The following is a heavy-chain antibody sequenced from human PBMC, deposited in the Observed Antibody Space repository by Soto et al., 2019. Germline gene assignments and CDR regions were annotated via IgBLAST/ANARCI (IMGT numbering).Heavy chain of an antibody. CDR1: GFTISSYS. D-gene: IGHD6-19*01. CDR2: ISSSSSYI. J-gene: IGHJ6*02. V-gene: IGHV3-21*01. Sequence: GGSLRLSCAASGFTISSYSMNWVRQAPGKGLEWVSSISSSSSYIYYADSVKGRFTISRDNAKNSLYLQMNSLRAEDTAVYYCARTYSSGWYVGYYYYGMDVWGQGTTVTVSS. CDR3: ARTYSSGWYVGYYYYGMDV.